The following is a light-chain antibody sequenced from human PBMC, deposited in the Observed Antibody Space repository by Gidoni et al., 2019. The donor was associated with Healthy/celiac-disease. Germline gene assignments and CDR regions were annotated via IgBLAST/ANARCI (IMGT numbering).Light chain of an antibody. Sequence: SYELTQPPSVSVSPGQTASITCSGDKSGDKYACWYQQKPGQSPVLVIYQDSKRPSGSPARFSGSNSGNTATLTISGTQAMDEADYYCQAWDSSTVVFGGGTKLTVL. CDR1: KSGDKY. CDR3: QAWDSSTVV. CDR2: QDS. J-gene: IGLJ2*01. V-gene: IGLV3-1*01.